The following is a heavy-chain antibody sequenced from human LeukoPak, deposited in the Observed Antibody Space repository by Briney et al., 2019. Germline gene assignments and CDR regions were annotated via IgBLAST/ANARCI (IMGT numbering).Heavy chain of an antibody. J-gene: IGHJ3*02. CDR1: GFTFTRYN. D-gene: IGHD5-12*01. V-gene: IGHV3-21*01. CDR3: ARSGRGYDDAFDI. Sequence: PGGSLRLSCAASGFTFTRYNMNWVRQAPGKGLEWVSSITSSSSYIYYADSVKGRFTISRDNAKNSLYLQMNSLRAEDTAVYYCARSGRGYDDAFDIWGQGTMVTVSS. CDR2: ITSSSSYI.